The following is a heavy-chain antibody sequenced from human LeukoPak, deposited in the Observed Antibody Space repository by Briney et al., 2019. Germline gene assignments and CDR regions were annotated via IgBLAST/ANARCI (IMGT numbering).Heavy chain of an antibody. Sequence: GESLKISCKGSGYSFTSYWIGWVRQTPGKGLEWMGIIYPGDSDTRYSPSLQGQVTISADKPISTAYLQWSSLKASDTAMYYCARGSYYDFWSGYYPDAFDIWGQGTMVTVSS. CDR1: GYSFTSYW. D-gene: IGHD3-3*01. V-gene: IGHV5-51*04. CDR2: IYPGDSDT. CDR3: ARGSYYDFWSGYYPDAFDI. J-gene: IGHJ3*02.